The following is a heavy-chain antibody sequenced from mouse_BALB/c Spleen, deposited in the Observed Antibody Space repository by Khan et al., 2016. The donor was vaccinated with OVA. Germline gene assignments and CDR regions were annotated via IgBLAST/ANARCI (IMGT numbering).Heavy chain of an antibody. CDR3: AGGRTY. Sequence: EVQLQESGPGLVKPSQSLSLTCTVTGYSITSDYAWNWIRQFPGNQLEWMGYITYSGSTSYTPSLKSRISITRDTSKNHFFLQLNSVTTEDTATYYCAGGRTYWGQGTLVTVSA. V-gene: IGHV3-2*02. J-gene: IGHJ3*01. CDR1: GYSITSDYA. CDR2: ITYSGST. D-gene: IGHD3-3*01.